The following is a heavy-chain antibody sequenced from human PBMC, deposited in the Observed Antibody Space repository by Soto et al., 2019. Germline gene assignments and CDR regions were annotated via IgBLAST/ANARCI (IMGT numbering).Heavy chain of an antibody. D-gene: IGHD1-26*01. CDR1: GFTFSDHY. CDR2: SRNKANSYST. CDR3: ARFSGSYTRGLDY. Sequence: EVQLVESGGGLVQPGGSLRLSCAASGFTFSDHYMDWVRQAPGKELEWVGRSRNKANSYSTEYAASVKGRFTISRDESKTSLYLQMNSLKTEDTAVYYCARFSGSYTRGLDYWGQGTLVTVSS. V-gene: IGHV3-72*01. J-gene: IGHJ4*02.